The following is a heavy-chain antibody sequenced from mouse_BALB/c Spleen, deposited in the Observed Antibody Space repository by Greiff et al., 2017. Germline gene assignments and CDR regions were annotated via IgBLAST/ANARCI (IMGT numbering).Heavy chain of an antibody. CDR1: GFTFSSFG. Sequence: EVKLVESGGGLVQPGGSRKLSCAASGFTFSSFGMHWVRQAPEKGLEWVAYISSGSSTIYYADTVKGRFTISRDNPKNTLFLQMTSLRSEDTAMCYCARGYYGNYGYAMDYWGQGTSVTVSS. CDR2: ISSGSSTI. J-gene: IGHJ4*01. CDR3: ARGYYGNYGYAMDY. V-gene: IGHV5-17*02. D-gene: IGHD2-1*01.